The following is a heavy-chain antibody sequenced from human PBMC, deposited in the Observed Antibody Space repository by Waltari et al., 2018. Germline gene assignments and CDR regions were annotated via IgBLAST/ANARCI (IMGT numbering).Heavy chain of an antibody. Sequence: QVQLQESGPGLVKPSETLSLTCTASGCSISSYFWTWILQPLAPGLEWIGRIYTSGSTNYNPSLKSRVTMSVDTSKNQFSLKLSSVTAADTAVYYCARDLTYGSGSYYGYAFDIWGQGTMVTVSS. CDR2: IYTSGST. CDR1: GCSISSYF. J-gene: IGHJ3*02. V-gene: IGHV4-4*07. CDR3: ARDLTYGSGSYYGYAFDI. D-gene: IGHD3-10*01.